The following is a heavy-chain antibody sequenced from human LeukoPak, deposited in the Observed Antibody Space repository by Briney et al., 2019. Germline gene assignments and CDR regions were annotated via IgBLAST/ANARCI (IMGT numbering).Heavy chain of an antibody. J-gene: IGHJ4*02. Sequence: GESLKISCKGSGYSFANYWIGWVRQMPGKGLEWMGIIYPSDSNTRYNPSFQGQVTISADKSISTAYPQWGSLKASDTAMYYCALNPRGYCSGGSCYIGYWGQGTLVTVSS. V-gene: IGHV5-51*01. CDR3: ALNPRGYCSGGSCYIGY. CDR1: GYSFANYW. CDR2: IYPSDSNT. D-gene: IGHD2-15*01.